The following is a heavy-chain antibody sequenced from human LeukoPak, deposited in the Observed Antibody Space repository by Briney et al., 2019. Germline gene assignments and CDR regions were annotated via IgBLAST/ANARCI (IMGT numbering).Heavy chain of an antibody. CDR1: GYTLTELS. CDR2: FDPEDGET. V-gene: IGHV1-24*01. D-gene: IGHD6-13*01. J-gene: IGHJ5*02. CDR3: ATDRLRTSYSSSWYPNNWFDP. Sequence: ASVKVSCRVSGYTLTELSMHWVRQAPGKGLEWMGGFDPEDGETIYAQKFQGRVTMTEDTSTDTAYMELSSLRSEDTAVYYCATDRLRTSYSSSWYPNNWFDPWGQGTLVTVSS.